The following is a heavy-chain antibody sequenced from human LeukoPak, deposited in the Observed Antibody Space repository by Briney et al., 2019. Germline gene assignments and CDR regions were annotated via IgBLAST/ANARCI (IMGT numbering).Heavy chain of an antibody. J-gene: IGHJ4*02. CDR1: GGSISSYY. Sequence: PSETLSLTCTVSGGSISSYYWSWIRQPPGKGLDWIGYIYYRGSTNYNPSLKSRVTISLDTSKNQFSLKMSSVTAADTAVYYCARGRYYESSGYFVYYFDYWGQGTLVTVSS. CDR2: IYYRGST. CDR3: ARGRYYESSGYFVYYFDY. D-gene: IGHD3-22*01. V-gene: IGHV4-59*01.